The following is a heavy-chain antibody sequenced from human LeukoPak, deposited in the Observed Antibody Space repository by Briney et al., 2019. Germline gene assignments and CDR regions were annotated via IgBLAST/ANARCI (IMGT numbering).Heavy chain of an antibody. J-gene: IGHJ4*02. CDR3: ARGRAGAADDFDY. Sequence: SQTLSLTCTVSGGSISSYYWSWIRQPPGKGLEWIGYIYYSGSTNYNPSLKSRVTISVDTSTNQFSLKLSSVTAADTAVYYCARGRAGAADDFDYWGQGTLVTVSS. D-gene: IGHD6-13*01. CDR1: GGSISSYY. CDR2: IYYSGST. V-gene: IGHV4-59*01.